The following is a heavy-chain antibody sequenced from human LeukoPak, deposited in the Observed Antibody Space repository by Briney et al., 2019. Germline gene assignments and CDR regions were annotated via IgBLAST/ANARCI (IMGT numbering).Heavy chain of an antibody. J-gene: IGHJ4*02. CDR2: IIPIFGTA. Sequence: GASVKVSCKASGGTFSSYAISWVRQAPGQGLEWMGGIIPIFGTANYAQKFQGRVTITADESTSTAYMELSSLRSEDTAVYYCAKLSMVRGVTVNWGQGTLVTVSS. D-gene: IGHD3-10*01. V-gene: IGHV1-69*13. CDR1: GGTFSSYA. CDR3: AKLSMVRGVTVN.